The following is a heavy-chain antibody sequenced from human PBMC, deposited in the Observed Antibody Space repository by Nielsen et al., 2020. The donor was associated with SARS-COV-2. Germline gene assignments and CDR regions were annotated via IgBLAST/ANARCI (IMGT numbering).Heavy chain of an antibody. CDR2: INTNTGNP. CDR1: GYTFTSYA. D-gene: IGHD2-2*01. CDR3: ARDLSSTSWFGRETNWFDP. J-gene: IGHJ5*02. Sequence: ASVKVSCKASGYTFTSYAMNWVRQPPGQGLEWMGWINTNTGNPTYAQGFTGRFVFSLDTCVSTAYLQICSLKAEDTAVYYCARDLSSTSWFGRETNWFDPWGQGTLVTVSS. V-gene: IGHV7-4-1*01.